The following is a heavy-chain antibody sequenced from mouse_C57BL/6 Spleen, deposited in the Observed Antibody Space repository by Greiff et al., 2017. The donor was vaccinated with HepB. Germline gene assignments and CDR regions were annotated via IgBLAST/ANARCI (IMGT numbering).Heavy chain of an antibody. CDR1: GYTVTSYW. CDR3: AKSYYDYDGWYFDV. D-gene: IGHD2-4*01. V-gene: IGHV1-69*01. Sequence: QVQLQQPGAELVMPGASVKLSCKASGYTVTSYWMHWVKQRPGQGLEWIGEIDPSDSYTNYNQKFKGKSTLTVDKSSSTAYMQLSSLTSEDSAVYYCAKSYYDYDGWYFDVWGTGTTVTVSS. CDR2: IDPSDSYT. J-gene: IGHJ1*03.